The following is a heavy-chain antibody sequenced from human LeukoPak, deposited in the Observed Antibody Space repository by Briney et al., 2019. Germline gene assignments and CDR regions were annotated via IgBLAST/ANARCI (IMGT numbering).Heavy chain of an antibody. CDR3: ARDKGLVGATTRYYYYGMDV. J-gene: IGHJ6*02. V-gene: IGHV3-21*01. Sequence: GSLRLSCAASGFTFSSYSMNWVRRAPGKGLEGVSSISSSSSYIYYADSVKGRFTISRDNAKNSLYLEMNSLRAEDAAVYYCARDKGLVGATTRYYYYGMDVWGQGTTVTVSS. D-gene: IGHD1-26*01. CDR1: GFTFSSYS. CDR2: ISSSSSYI.